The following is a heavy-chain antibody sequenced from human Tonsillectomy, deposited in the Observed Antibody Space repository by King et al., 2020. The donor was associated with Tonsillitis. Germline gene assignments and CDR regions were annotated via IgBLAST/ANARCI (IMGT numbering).Heavy chain of an antibody. CDR2: ISYDGHNK. J-gene: IGHJ4*02. V-gene: IGHV3-30-3*01. D-gene: IGHD2-21*02. CDR1: GFTFSSYA. CDR3: ARDAVPRHSEVMTEKLDY. Sequence: VQLVESGGGVVQPGRSLRLSCAASGFTFSSYAMHWVRQAPGKGLEWVAVISYDGHNKYYADSVKGRFTISRDNFKKTLYLQMNSLRAEDTAVYYCARDAVPRHSEVMTEKLDYWGQGTLVTVSS.